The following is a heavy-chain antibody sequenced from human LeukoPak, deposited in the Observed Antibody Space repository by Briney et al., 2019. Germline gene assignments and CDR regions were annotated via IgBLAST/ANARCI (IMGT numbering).Heavy chain of an antibody. CDR1: GGSFSSGNYY. CDR2: IYTSGNT. V-gene: IGHV4-61*02. CDR3: ARHPTQGDDFWSGYYTLNWFDP. Sequence: SETLSLTCTVSGGSFSSGNYYWSWIRLPAGKGLEWIGRIYTSGNTNYNPSLKSRVTISVDTSKNQFSLKLSSVTAADTAVYYCARHPTQGDDFWSGYYTLNWFDPWGQGTLVTVSS. D-gene: IGHD3-3*01. J-gene: IGHJ5*02.